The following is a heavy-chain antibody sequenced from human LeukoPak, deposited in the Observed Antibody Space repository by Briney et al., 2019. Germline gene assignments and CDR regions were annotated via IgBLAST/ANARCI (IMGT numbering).Heavy chain of an antibody. J-gene: IGHJ1*01. D-gene: IGHD6-13*01. CDR3: ARDWPTIAAAGTIPEYFQH. CDR2: ISGSGGT. V-gene: IGHV3-21*01. Sequence: GGSLRLSCAASGFTFSRYAMTWVRQAPGKGLEWVSSISGSGGTYYADSVKGRFTISRDNAKNSLYLQMNSLRAEDTAVYYCARDWPTIAAAGTIPEYFQHWGQGTLVTVSS. CDR1: GFTFSRYA.